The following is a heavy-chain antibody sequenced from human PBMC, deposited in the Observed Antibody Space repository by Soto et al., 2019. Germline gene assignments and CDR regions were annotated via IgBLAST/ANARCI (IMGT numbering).Heavy chain of an antibody. D-gene: IGHD3-3*01. V-gene: IGHV4-34*01. CDR2: INHSGST. CDR3: ARGRRYDFWSGYYTGIDRDYSGMDG. CDR1: GGSFSGYY. J-gene: IGHJ6*02. Sequence: LSLTCAVYGGSFSGYYWSWIRQPPGKGLEWIGEINHSGSTNYNPSLKSRVTISVDTSKNQFSLKLSSVTAADTAVYYCARGRRYDFWSGYYTGIDRDYSGMDGWGQGT.